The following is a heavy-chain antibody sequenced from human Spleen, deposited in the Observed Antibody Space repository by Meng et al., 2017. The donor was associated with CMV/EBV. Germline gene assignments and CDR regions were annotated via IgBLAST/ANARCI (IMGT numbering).Heavy chain of an antibody. CDR3: TRAYDFWSGRYTGGVDY. V-gene: IGHV3-73*01. J-gene: IGHJ4*02. CDR1: CSGFA. D-gene: IGHD3-3*01. Sequence: CSGFAMHWVRQASGKGLEWVGRIRSKANSYATAYGASVKGRFTISRDDSKNTAYLQMHTLKTEDTAVYYCTRAYDFWSGRYTGGVDYWGQGTLVTVSS. CDR2: IRSKANSYAT.